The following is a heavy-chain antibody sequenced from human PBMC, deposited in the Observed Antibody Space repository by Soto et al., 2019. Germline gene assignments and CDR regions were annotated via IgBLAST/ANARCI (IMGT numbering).Heavy chain of an antibody. Sequence: QAGGSLRLSCAASGFTFSSYAMSWVRQSPGKGLEWVSAISGSGGSTYYADSVKGRFTISRDNSKNTLYLQMNSLRAEDTAVYYCAKDLVQWLAYFDYWGQGTLVTVSS. CDR3: AKDLVQWLAYFDY. CDR2: ISGSGGST. J-gene: IGHJ4*02. D-gene: IGHD6-19*01. CDR1: GFTFSSYA. V-gene: IGHV3-23*01.